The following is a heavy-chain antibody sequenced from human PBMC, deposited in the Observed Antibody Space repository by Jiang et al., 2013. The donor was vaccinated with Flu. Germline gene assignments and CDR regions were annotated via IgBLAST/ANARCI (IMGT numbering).Heavy chain of an antibody. CDR1: TFSSYA. Sequence: TFSSYAMSWVRQAPGKGLEWVSAISGSGGSTYYADSVKGRFTISRDNSKNTLYLQMNSLRAEDTAVYYCAKALDYGWFDPWGQGTLVTVSS. J-gene: IGHJ5*02. CDR3: AKALDYGWFDP. D-gene: IGHD4-17*01. V-gene: IGHV3-23*01. CDR2: ISGSGGST.